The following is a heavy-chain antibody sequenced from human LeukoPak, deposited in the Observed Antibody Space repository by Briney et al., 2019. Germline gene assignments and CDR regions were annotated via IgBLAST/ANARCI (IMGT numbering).Heavy chain of an antibody. CDR2: FDPEDGET. CDR1: GYTLTELS. Sequence: ASVKVSCKVSGYTLTELSMHWVRQAPGKGLEWMGGFDPEDGETICAQKFQGRVTMTEDTSTDTAYMELSSLRSEDTAVYYCATDYGSGSYYHDAFDIWGQGTMVTVSS. CDR3: ATDYGSGSYYHDAFDI. V-gene: IGHV1-24*01. J-gene: IGHJ3*02. D-gene: IGHD3-10*01.